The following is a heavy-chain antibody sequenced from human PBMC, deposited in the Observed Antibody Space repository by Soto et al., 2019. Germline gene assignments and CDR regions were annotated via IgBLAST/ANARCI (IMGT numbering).Heavy chain of an antibody. CDR1: GYTFTSYG. V-gene: IGHV1-18*01. Sequence: GASVKVSCKASGYTFTSYGISWVRQAPGQGLEWMGWISAYNGNTNYAQELQGRVTMTTDTSTSTAYMELRSLRSDDTAVYYCARLYCISTSCYLGMDVWGQGTTVTSP. J-gene: IGHJ6*02. CDR3: ARLYCISTSCYLGMDV. CDR2: ISAYNGNT. D-gene: IGHD2-2*01.